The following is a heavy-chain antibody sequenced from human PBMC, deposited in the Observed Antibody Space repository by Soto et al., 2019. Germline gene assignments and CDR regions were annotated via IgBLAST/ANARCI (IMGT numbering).Heavy chain of an antibody. J-gene: IGHJ6*01. CDR3: ARGEDYGLDYYGMDV. Sequence: EVQLVESGGGLVQPGGSLRLSCAASGFTFSSYWMHWVRQAPGKGLVWVSRINSDGSSTSYADSVKGRFTISRDNAKNTLYLQMNGLRDEDTAVYYCARGEDYGLDYYGMDVWGQGTTVTVSS. CDR2: INSDGSST. V-gene: IGHV3-74*01. CDR1: GFTFSSYW. D-gene: IGHD3-16*01.